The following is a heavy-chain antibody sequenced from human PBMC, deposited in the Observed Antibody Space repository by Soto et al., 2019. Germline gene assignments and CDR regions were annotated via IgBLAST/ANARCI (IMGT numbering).Heavy chain of an antibody. CDR1: GGTFSSYA. Sequence: ASVKVSCKASGGTFSSYAISWVRQAPGQGLEWMGGIIPIFGTANYAQKFQGRVTITADESTSTAYMELSSLRSEDTAVYYCASTGDYYYYGMDVWGQGTTVTVS. CDR2: IIPIFGTA. J-gene: IGHJ6*02. CDR3: ASTGDYYYYGMDV. V-gene: IGHV1-69*13.